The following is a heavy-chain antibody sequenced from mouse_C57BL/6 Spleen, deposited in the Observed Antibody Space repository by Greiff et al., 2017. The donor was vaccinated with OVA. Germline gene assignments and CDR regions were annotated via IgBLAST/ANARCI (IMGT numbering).Heavy chain of an antibody. CDR3: ARERGLTTTVGGYFDV. J-gene: IGHJ1*03. Sequence: QVQLQQSGPELVKPGASVKISCKASGYAFSSSWMNWVKQRPGKGLEWIGRIYPGDGDTNYNGKFKGKATLTADKSSSTAYMQLSSLTSEDSAVYFCARERGLTTTVGGYFDVWGTGTTVTVSS. CDR1: GYAFSSSW. D-gene: IGHD1-1*01. CDR2: IYPGDGDT. V-gene: IGHV1-82*01.